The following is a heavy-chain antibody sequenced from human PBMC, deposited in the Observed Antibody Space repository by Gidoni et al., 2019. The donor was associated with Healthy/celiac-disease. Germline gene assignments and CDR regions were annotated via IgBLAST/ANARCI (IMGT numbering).Heavy chain of an antibody. D-gene: IGHD6-19*01. CDR2: LYTSGST. CDR3: ARDFGGYSSGWYFDY. CDR1: GGSISSGSYY. V-gene: IGHV4-61*02. Sequence: QVQLQESGPGLVKPSQTLSLPCPVSGGSISSGSYYWSWIRQPAGKGLEWIGRLYTSGSTNYNPSLKSRVTISVDTSKNQFSLKLSSVTAADTAVYYCARDFGGYSSGWYFDYWGQGTLVTVSS. J-gene: IGHJ4*02.